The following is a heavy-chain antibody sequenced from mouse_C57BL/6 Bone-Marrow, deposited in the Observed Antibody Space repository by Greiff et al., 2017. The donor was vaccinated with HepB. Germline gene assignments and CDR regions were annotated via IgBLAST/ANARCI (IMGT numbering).Heavy chain of an antibody. V-gene: IGHV5-12*01. J-gene: IGHJ3*01. CDR3: ARVGETAQAPFAY. CDR2: ISNGGGST. D-gene: IGHD3-2*02. Sequence: EVKLMESGGGLVHPGGSLKLSCAASGFTFSDYYMYWVRQTPEKRLEWVAYISNGGGSTYYPDTVKGRFTISRDNAKNTLYLQMSRLKSEDTAMYYCARVGETAQAPFAYWGQGTLVTVSA. CDR1: GFTFSDYY.